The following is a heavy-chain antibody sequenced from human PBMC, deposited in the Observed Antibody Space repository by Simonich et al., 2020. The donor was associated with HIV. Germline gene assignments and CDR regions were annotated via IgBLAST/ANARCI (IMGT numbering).Heavy chain of an antibody. V-gene: IGHV3-21*01. Sequence: EVQLVESGGGWVEPGGSLRLSCAASGFTFSSYSINWVRQAPGRGLEWVSSMSSSSSYIYYADSVKGPSTISRDNAKNSLYLQMNSLRAEDTAVYYCASSVAAAGVGWGQGTLVTVSS. CDR3: ASSVAAAGVG. CDR1: GFTFSSYS. CDR2: MSSSSSYI. D-gene: IGHD6-13*01. J-gene: IGHJ4*02.